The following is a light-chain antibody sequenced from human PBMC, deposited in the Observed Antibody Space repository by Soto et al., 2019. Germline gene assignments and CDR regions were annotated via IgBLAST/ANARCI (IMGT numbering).Light chain of an antibody. CDR1: ESVSSSY. CDR3: LHRSDWPPGIT. CDR2: DAS. V-gene: IGKV3-11*01. Sequence: EIVLTQSPGTLSLSPGERSTLSCRSSESVSSSYLAWYQQRPGQAPRLLISDASNRVPGVPVRFSGSGSGTDFTLTITSLEPEDFAVYYCLHRSDWPPGITFGHGTRLEIK. J-gene: IGKJ5*01.